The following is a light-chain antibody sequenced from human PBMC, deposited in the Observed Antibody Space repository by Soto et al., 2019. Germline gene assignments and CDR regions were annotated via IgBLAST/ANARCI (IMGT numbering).Light chain of an antibody. CDR3: QPRTHRPDT. V-gene: IGKV3-11*01. CDR1: QSIGSS. CDR2: GSY. Sequence: EIVLTQARDTVKLYPGERATLSCRASQSIGSSLAWYQQKPGQAPRLLMYGSYHRATGIPARFSGSGSGTDFTLTISSLEPEDFAVYYCQPRTHRPDTSGQGTRPEI. J-gene: IGKJ5*01.